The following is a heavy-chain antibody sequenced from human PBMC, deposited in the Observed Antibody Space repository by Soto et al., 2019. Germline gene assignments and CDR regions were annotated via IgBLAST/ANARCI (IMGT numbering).Heavy chain of an antibody. J-gene: IGHJ4*02. Sequence: PSETLSLTCTVSGGSVRSGSYYWSWIRQPPGKGLEWIGYIYYSGSTNYNPSLKSRVTISVDTSKNQFSLKLSSVTAADTAVYYCARAGPYSSGYYYSFDYWGQGTLVTVSS. CDR1: GGSVRSGSYY. CDR2: IYYSGST. V-gene: IGHV4-61*01. CDR3: ARAGPYSSGYYYSFDY. D-gene: IGHD3-22*01.